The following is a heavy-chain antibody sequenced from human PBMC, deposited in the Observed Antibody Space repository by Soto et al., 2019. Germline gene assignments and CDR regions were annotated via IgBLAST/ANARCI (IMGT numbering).Heavy chain of an antibody. CDR1: GFTFSSYG. J-gene: IGHJ4*02. CDR2: IWYDGNSK. CDR3: AGDSSSGEGFDL. Sequence: QVQLVESGGGVVQPGRSLRLSCAASGFTFSSYGMHWVRQAPGKGLEWMAVIWYDGNSKDYGDSVRGRFTVSRDNSKNTLYLQMDSLRADDTAVYYCAGDSSSGEGFDLWGQGTLVTVSS. D-gene: IGHD7-27*01. V-gene: IGHV3-33*01.